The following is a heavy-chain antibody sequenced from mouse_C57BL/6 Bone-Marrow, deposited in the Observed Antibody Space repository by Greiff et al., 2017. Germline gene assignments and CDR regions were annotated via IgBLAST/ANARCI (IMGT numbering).Heavy chain of an antibody. CDR1: GYTFTEYP. Sequence: LQESGAELVKPGASVKLSCKASGYTFTEYPIHWVKQRSGQGLEWIGWFYPGSGSIKYTEKFKDKATLTADKSSRSVYMERSRLTSEDSEVYFCARHGVEDFDDWGQGTTLTVSS. CDR3: ARHGVEDFDD. V-gene: IGHV1-62-2*01. CDR2: FYPGSGSI. J-gene: IGHJ2*01.